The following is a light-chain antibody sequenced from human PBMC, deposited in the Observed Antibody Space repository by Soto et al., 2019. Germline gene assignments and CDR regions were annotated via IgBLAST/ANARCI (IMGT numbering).Light chain of an antibody. CDR3: TSYANSITYV. CDR1: SSDFGDFNY. J-gene: IGLJ1*01. CDR2: DVS. Sequence: QSALTQPASVSGSPGQSVTISCTGTSSDFGDFNYVFWYQQHPGKAPKLLIYDVSKRPSGVSDRFSGSKSGDTASLTISGLQAEDEADYYCTSYANSITYVFGAGTKLTVL. V-gene: IGLV2-14*03.